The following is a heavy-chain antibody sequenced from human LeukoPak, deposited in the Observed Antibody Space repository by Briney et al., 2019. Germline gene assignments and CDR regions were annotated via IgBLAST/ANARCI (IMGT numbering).Heavy chain of an antibody. Sequence: GGSLRLSCAASGFTVSSNYMSWVRQAPGKGLEWVSAIYSGGNTYYADSVEGRFTISRDNSKNTLYLQMKTLKAEDTAVYYCARDLHPRLAGFFDYWGQGTLVTVSS. CDR1: GFTVSSNY. CDR2: IYSGGNT. D-gene: IGHD3-3*02. V-gene: IGHV3-53*01. CDR3: ARDLHPRLAGFFDY. J-gene: IGHJ4*02.